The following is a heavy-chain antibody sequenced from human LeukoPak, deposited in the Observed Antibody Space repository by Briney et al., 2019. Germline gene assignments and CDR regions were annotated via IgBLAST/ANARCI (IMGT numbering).Heavy chain of an antibody. Sequence: GASVKVSCKASGYTFTGYYMHWMRQAPGQGLEWMGWISPNSGGTNYAQKFQGRVTMTRDTSISTAYMELSRLRSDDTAVYYCARFGDTAMVYYFDYWGQGTLVTVSS. D-gene: IGHD5-18*01. CDR2: ISPNSGGT. J-gene: IGHJ4*02. CDR3: ARFGDTAMVYYFDY. V-gene: IGHV1-2*02. CDR1: GYTFTGYY.